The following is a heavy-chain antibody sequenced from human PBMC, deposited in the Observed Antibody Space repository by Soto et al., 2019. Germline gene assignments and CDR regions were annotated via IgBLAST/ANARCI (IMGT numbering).Heavy chain of an antibody. Sequence: GGSLRLSCAASGVTFSSYAMSWVRQAPGKGLEWVSAISGSGGSTYYADSVKGRFTISRDNSKNTLYLQMNSLRAEDTAVYYCANHLGYYYDSSGGFFDYWGQGTLVTVSS. CDR2: ISGSGGST. CDR1: GVTFSSYA. D-gene: IGHD3-22*01. CDR3: ANHLGYYYDSSGGFFDY. J-gene: IGHJ4*02. V-gene: IGHV3-23*01.